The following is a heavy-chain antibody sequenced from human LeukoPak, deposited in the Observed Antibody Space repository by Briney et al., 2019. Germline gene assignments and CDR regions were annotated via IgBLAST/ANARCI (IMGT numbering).Heavy chain of an antibody. J-gene: IGHJ4*02. CDR1: GFTFSSYS. V-gene: IGHV3-48*04. Sequence: GGSLRLSCAASGFTFSSYSMNWVRQAPGKGLEWVSSISSSGSTIYYADSVKGRFTISRDNAKNSLYLQMNSLRAEDTAVYYCARDDYYDSSGHHFDYWGQGTLVTVSS. CDR3: ARDDYYDSSGHHFDY. CDR2: ISSSGSTI. D-gene: IGHD3-22*01.